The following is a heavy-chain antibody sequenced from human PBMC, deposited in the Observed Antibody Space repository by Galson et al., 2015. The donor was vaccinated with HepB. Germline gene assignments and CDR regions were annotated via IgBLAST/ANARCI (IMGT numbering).Heavy chain of an antibody. CDR3: ARDSFGRDGMDV. J-gene: IGHJ6*02. CDR2: ISYDGSNK. Sequence: SLRLSCAASGFTFSSYGMHWVRQAPGKGLEWVAVISYDGSNKYYADSVKGRFTISRDNSKNTLYLQMNSLRAEDTAVYYCARDSFGRDGMDVWGQGTTVTVSS. V-gene: IGHV3-30*03. D-gene: IGHD3-10*01. CDR1: GFTFSSYG.